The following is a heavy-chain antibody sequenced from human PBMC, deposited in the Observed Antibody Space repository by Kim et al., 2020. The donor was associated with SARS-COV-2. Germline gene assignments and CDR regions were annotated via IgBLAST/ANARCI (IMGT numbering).Heavy chain of an antibody. CDR2: IYSGGSST. CDR1: GFTFSSYA. J-gene: IGHJ4*02. Sequence: GGSLRLSCAASGFTFSSYAMSWVRQAPGKGLEWVSVIYSGGSSTYYADSVKGRFTISRDNSKNTLYLQMNSLRAEDTAVYYCAKDLNPRMAGVVGAAFDNWGQGALVTVSS. V-gene: IGHV3-23*03. CDR3: AKDLNPRMAGVVGAAFDN. D-gene: IGHD1-26*01.